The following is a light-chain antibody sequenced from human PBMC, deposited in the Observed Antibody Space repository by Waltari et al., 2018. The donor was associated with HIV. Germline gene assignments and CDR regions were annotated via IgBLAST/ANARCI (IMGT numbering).Light chain of an antibody. V-gene: IGLV1-40*01. J-gene: IGLJ1*01. CDR3: QSYDSSLSGPRV. CDR1: RSNIRAGYD. Sequence: QSVLTQPPSVSGAPGQRVTISCTGSRSNIRAGYDVHWYQQLPGTAPKLLIYGNSNRPSGVPDRFSGSKSGTSASLAITGLQAEDEADYYCQSYDSSLSGPRVFGTGTKVTVL. CDR2: GNS.